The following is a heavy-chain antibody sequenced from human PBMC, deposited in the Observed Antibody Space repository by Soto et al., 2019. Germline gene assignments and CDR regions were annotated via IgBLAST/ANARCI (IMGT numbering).Heavy chain of an antibody. Sequence: QVQLQESGPGLVKPSETLSLTCTVSGGSVSSGSYYWSWIRQPPGKGLEWIGYIYYSGSTNYNPSLKIRVTISVDTSKNQFSLKLSSVTAADTAVYYCARETYYYDRSGYFVDYWGQGTLVTVSS. D-gene: IGHD3-22*01. CDR3: ARETYYYDRSGYFVDY. J-gene: IGHJ4*02. CDR1: GGSVSSGSYY. CDR2: IYYSGST. V-gene: IGHV4-61*01.